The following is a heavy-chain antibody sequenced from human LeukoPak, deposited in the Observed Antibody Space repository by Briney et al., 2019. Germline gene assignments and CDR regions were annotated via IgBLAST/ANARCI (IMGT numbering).Heavy chain of an antibody. CDR1: GGSISSYY. D-gene: IGHD3-9*01. V-gene: IGHV4-59*12. J-gene: IGHJ4*02. CDR3: ARRTGYYKKYFDY. CDR2: IYYSGST. Sequence: PSETLSLTCTVSGGSISSYYWSWIRQPPGKGLEWIGYIYYSGSTNYNPSLKSRVTISVDTSKNQFSLKLSSVTAADTAVYYCARRTGYYKKYFDYWGQGTLVTVSS.